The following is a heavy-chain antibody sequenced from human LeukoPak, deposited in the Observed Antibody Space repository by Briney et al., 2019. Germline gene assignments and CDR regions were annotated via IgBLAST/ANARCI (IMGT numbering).Heavy chain of an antibody. V-gene: IGHV3-48*01. CDR2: ISSISSII. CDR3: TRSRPGTEAGQPNFDY. Sequence: GGSLRLCCAASGFTFSTYSMSWVRQAPGKGLEWVSYISSISSIIYYADSVKGRFTISRDNARNSLYLQMNSLRAEDTAVYYCTRSRPGTEAGQPNFDYWGQGTLVTVSS. J-gene: IGHJ4*02. CDR1: GFTFSTYS. D-gene: IGHD6-13*01.